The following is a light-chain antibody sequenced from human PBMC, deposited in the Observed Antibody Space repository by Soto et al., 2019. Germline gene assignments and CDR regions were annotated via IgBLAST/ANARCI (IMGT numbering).Light chain of an antibody. CDR2: GAS. CDR1: QTISSN. V-gene: IGKV3-15*01. CDR3: QHYNNWVGT. Sequence: EVVMTQAPATLSVSPGERATLSCSANQTISSNLAWYQQKPGQAPRLLIYGASTRATGIPARFSGSGSGTEFTLTISSLQSEDFTVYYCQHYNNWVGTFGGGTKVDIK. J-gene: IGKJ4*01.